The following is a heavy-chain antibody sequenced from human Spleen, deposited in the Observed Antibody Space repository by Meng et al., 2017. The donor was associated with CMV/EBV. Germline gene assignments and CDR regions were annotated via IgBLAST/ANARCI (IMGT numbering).Heavy chain of an antibody. CDR2: IAAYSGNT. J-gene: IGHJ6*02. CDR1: GFTFSNYG. CDR3: ARHIVVVPAAYYYYYYGMDV. Sequence: ASVKVSCKASGFTFSNYGISWVRLAPGQGLEWMGWIAAYSGNTNYAQKFQDRVTMTTDTSTSTVYMELRSLRSEDTAVYYCARHIVVVPAAYYYYYYGMDVWGQGTTVTVSS. V-gene: IGHV1-18*01. D-gene: IGHD2-2*01.